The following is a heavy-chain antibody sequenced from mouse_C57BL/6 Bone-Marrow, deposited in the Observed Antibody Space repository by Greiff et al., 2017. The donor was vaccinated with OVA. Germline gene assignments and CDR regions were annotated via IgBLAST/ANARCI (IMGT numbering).Heavy chain of an antibody. CDR2: IWSGGST. CDR3: ARGITTVVARWYFDV. V-gene: IGHV2-2*01. CDR1: GFSLTSYG. Sequence: VKLQESGPGLVQPSQSLSITCTVSGFSLTSYGVHWVRQSPGKGLEWLGVIWSGGSTDYNAAFISRLSISKDNSKSQVFFKMNSLQADDTAIYYCARGITTVVARWYFDVWGTGTTVTVSS. D-gene: IGHD1-1*01. J-gene: IGHJ1*03.